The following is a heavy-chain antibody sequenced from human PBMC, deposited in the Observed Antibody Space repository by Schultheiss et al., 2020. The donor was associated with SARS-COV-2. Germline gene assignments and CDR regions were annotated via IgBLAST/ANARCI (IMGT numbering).Heavy chain of an antibody. CDR2: IVVGSGNT. J-gene: IGHJ5*02. D-gene: IGHD4-23*01. V-gene: IGHV1-58*02. Sequence: SVKVSCKASGFTFTSSAMQWVRQARGQRLEWIGWIVVGSGNTNYAQKFQERVTITRDMSTSTAYMELSSLRSEDTAVYYCASGGYGGNRNWFDPWGQGTLVTVSS. CDR3: ASGGYGGNRNWFDP. CDR1: GFTFTSSA.